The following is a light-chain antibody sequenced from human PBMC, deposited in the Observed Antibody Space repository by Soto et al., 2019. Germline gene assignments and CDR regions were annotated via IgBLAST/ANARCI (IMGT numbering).Light chain of an antibody. CDR1: QSSTGTS. J-gene: IGKJ5*01. V-gene: IGKV3-20*01. CDR3: QQYNNWPPIT. Sequence: EIVLTQSPGTLSLSPGDRATLSCRASQSSTGTSLAWYQQKPGQAPRLLIYGASTRATGIPDRFSGSGSGTDFTLTISSLQSEDFAVYYCQQYNNWPPITFGQGTDWRL. CDR2: GAS.